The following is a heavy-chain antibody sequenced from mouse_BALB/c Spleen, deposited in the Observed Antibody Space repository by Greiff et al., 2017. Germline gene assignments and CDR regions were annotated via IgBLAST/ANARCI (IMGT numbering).Heavy chain of an antibody. CDR1: GYSFTGYF. Sequence: EVKLMESGPELVKPGASVKISCKASGYSFTGYFMNWVMQSHGKSLEWIGRINPYNGDTFYNQKFKGKATLTVDKSSSTAHMELRSLASEDSAVYYCAAYYGNYAWFAYWGQGTLVTVSA. V-gene: IGHV1-20*02. CDR2: INPYNGDT. J-gene: IGHJ3*01. D-gene: IGHD2-10*01. CDR3: AAYYGNYAWFAY.